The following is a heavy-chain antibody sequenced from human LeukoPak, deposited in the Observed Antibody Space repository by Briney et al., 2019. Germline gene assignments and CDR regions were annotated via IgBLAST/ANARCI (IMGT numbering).Heavy chain of an antibody. Sequence: HGESLKISCKGSGYRFSGYWIGWVRQMPGKGLEWMGIIYPGDSDTRYSPSFQGQVTISADKSISTAYLQWSSLKASDTAMYYCARQVAVSTNWFDPWGQGTLVTVSS. CDR2: IYPGDSDT. J-gene: IGHJ5*02. D-gene: IGHD6-19*01. CDR3: ARQVAVSTNWFDP. V-gene: IGHV5-51*01. CDR1: GYRFSGYW.